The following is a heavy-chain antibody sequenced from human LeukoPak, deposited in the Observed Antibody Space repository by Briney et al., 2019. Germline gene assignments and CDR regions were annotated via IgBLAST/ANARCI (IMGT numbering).Heavy chain of an antibody. J-gene: IGHJ4*02. Sequence: SETLSLTCTVSGGSISSYYWSWIRQPPGKGLEWIGYIYYSGSTNYNPSLKSRVTISVDTSKNQFSLKLSSVTAADTAVYYCARRYGSGWYYFDYWGQGTLVTVSS. V-gene: IGHV4-59*08. CDR1: GGSISSYY. CDR2: IYYSGST. D-gene: IGHD6-19*01. CDR3: ARRYGSGWYYFDY.